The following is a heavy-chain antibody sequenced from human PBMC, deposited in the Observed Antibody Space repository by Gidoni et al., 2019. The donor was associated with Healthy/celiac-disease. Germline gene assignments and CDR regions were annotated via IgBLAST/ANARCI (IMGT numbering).Heavy chain of an antibody. J-gene: IGHJ4*02. V-gene: IGHV4-34*01. CDR2: INHSGSP. Sequence: QVQLQQWGAGLWKPTETLSLTCAVYGGSFSGYYWSWIRQPPGKGLEWIGEINHSGSPNYNPSLKSRVTISVDTSKNQFSLKLSSVTAADTAVYYCASFRRASGFSDYWGQGTLVTVSS. D-gene: IGHD6-19*01. CDR1: GGSFSGYY. CDR3: ASFRRASGFSDY.